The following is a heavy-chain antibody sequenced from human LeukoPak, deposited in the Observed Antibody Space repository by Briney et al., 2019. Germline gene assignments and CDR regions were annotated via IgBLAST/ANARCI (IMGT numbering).Heavy chain of an antibody. D-gene: IGHD5-24*01. CDR2: INQGGGEK. Sequence: GGSLRLSCATSGFTFSSFWMSWVRQAPGKGLEWVANINQGGGEKNYVDSVKGRFTISRDSAKSSLYLQMNSLRAEDTAVYYCARDPIRGDRYNVDFWGQGTLVTV. V-gene: IGHV3-7*01. CDR1: GFTFSSFW. CDR3: ARDPIRGDRYNVDF. J-gene: IGHJ4*02.